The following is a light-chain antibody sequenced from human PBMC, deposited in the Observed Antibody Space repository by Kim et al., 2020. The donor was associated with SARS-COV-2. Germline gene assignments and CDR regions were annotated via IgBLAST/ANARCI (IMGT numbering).Light chain of an antibody. CDR1: PSGRSSY. CDR3: QQYGSSWT. Sequence: LAPGENTTLSCRARPSGRSSYLAWFQQKTGQAPMLLIYGASSRATGIPDRFSCCGSGTDFTLTISRLEPEEFAVYYCQQYGSSWTYGQGTKVDIK. V-gene: IGKV3-20*01. J-gene: IGKJ1*01. CDR2: GAS.